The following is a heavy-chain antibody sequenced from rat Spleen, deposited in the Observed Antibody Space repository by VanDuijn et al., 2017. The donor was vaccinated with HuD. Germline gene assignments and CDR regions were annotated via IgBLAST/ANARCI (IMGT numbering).Heavy chain of an antibody. V-gene: IGHV5S10*01. CDR3: ARDNYDGTYYYGFAY. CDR2: ITNIAGRT. CDR1: GFTFSDYN. Sequence: EVQLVESGGGLVQPGRSLKLSCAASGFTFSDYNMAWVRQAPKKGLEWVASITNIAGRTHYPDSVKGRFTISRDIAKSTLFLQMNSLKSEDTATYYCARDNYDGTYYYGFAYWGQGVMVTVSS. J-gene: IGHJ2*01. D-gene: IGHD1-12*02.